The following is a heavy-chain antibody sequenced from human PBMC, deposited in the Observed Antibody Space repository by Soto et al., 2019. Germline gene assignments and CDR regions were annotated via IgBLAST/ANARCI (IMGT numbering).Heavy chain of an antibody. CDR1: GFTFSDYY. J-gene: IGHJ6*02. CDR2: ISGSGSSI. Sequence: QVQLVESGGGLVKPGGSLRLSCAASGFTFSDYYMSWIRQAPGKGLEWVSYISGSGSSIYYADSVKGRFTISRDNAKNSLYLQMNRLRAEDTAVYCCARESGIAAAATLGGMDVWGQGTTVTVSS. D-gene: IGHD6-13*01. CDR3: ARESGIAAAATLGGMDV. V-gene: IGHV3-11*04.